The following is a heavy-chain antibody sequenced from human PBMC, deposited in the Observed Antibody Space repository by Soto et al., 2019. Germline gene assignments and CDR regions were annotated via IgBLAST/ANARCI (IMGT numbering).Heavy chain of an antibody. D-gene: IGHD5-12*01. V-gene: IGHV4-39*01. CDR2: IYYSGST. CDR3: SLVATYDYYYGMDV. CDR1: GGSISSSSYY. Sequence: SETLSLTCTVSGGSISSSSYYWGWIRQPPGKGLEWIGSIYYSGSTYYNPSLKSRVTISVDTSKNQFSLKLSSVTAADTAVYYCSLVATYDYYYGMDVWGQGTTVTVSS. J-gene: IGHJ6*02.